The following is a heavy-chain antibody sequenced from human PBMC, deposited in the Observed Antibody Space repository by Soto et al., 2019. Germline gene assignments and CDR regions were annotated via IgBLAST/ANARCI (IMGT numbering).Heavy chain of an antibody. J-gene: IGHJ4*02. CDR3: AKDLSTFDY. CDR1: GFTFSNYA. CDR2: LSGSGGST. Sequence: EVQLLESGGGLVQPGGSLRLSCAASGFTFSNYAMTWVRQAPGKGLEWVSGLSGSGGSTYYADSVKGRFTISRDNSKNTLYLQMNSLTADDTAVYYCAKDLSTFDYWGQGTLVTVS. V-gene: IGHV3-23*01.